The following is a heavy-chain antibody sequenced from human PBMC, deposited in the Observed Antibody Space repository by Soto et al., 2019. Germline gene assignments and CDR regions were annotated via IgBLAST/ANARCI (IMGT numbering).Heavy chain of an antibody. J-gene: IGHJ4*02. CDR1: GGSISSYY. D-gene: IGHD3-22*01. CDR3: ASSSLDYCDSSGYYYALDY. CDR2: IYYSGST. V-gene: IGHV4-59*01. Sequence: PSETLSLTCTVSGGSISSYYWSWFRQPPGKGLEWIGYIYYSGSTNYNPSLKSRVTISVDTSKNQFSLKLSSVTAADTAVYYCASSSLDYCDSSGYYYALDYWGQGTLVTVSS.